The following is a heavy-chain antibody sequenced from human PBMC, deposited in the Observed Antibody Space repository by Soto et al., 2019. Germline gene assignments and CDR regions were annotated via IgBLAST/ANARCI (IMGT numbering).Heavy chain of an antibody. Sequence: GGSLRLSCAASGFTFSSYSMNWVRQAPGKGLEWVSSISSSRSYIYYADSVKGRFTISRDNAKNSLYLQMNSLRAEDTAVYYCARVVAVAGTSSMDVWGQGTTVTVSS. CDR2: ISSSRSYI. V-gene: IGHV3-21*01. CDR1: GFTFSSYS. J-gene: IGHJ6*02. CDR3: ARVVAVAGTSSMDV. D-gene: IGHD6-19*01.